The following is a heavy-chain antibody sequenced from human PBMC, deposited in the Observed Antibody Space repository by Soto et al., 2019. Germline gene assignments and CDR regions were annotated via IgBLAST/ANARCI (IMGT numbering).Heavy chain of an antibody. CDR1: GFTFSYYW. D-gene: IGHD2-15*01. CDR3: ARADPGFVVVVAALFDY. J-gene: IGHJ4*02. CDR2: IKQDGSEK. Sequence: GGSLRLSCAASGFTFSYYWMTWVRQAPGKGLEWVANIKQDGSEKYYVDSVKGRFTISRDNAKNSLYLQMNSLRAEDTAVYYCARADPGFVVVVAALFDYWGQGTLVTVSS. V-gene: IGHV3-7*01.